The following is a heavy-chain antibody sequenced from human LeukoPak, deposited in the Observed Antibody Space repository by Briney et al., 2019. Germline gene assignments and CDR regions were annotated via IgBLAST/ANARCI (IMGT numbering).Heavy chain of an antibody. CDR2: IYYSGST. J-gene: IGHJ6*03. CDR1: GGSISSYY. Sequence: SETLSLTCTVSGGSISSYYWSWIRQPPGKRLEWIGYIYYSGSTNYNPSLKSRVTISVDTSKNQFSLKLSSVTAADTAVYYCARVYYDSSGYPYYYYYYMDVWGKGTTVTVSS. CDR3: ARVYYDSSGYPYYYYYYMDV. V-gene: IGHV4-59*01. D-gene: IGHD3-22*01.